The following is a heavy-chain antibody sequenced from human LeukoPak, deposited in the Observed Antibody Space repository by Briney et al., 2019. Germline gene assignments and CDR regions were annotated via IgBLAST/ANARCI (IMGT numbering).Heavy chain of an antibody. Sequence: PGGSLRLSCAASGFTFSSYSMNWVRQAPGKGLEWVSSISSSSSYIYYADSVKGRFTISRDNAKNSLYLQMNSLRAEDTAVYYCARDGVARRYSYGLFDYWSQGTLVTVSP. D-gene: IGHD5-18*01. J-gene: IGHJ4*02. V-gene: IGHV3-21*01. CDR3: ARDGVARRYSYGLFDY. CDR2: ISSSSSYI. CDR1: GFTFSSYS.